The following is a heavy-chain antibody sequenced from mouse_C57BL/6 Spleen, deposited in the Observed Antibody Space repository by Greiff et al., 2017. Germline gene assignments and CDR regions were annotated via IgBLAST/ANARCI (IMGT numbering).Heavy chain of an antibody. J-gene: IGHJ2*01. D-gene: IGHD1-1*01. CDR1: GYTFTSYW. Sequence: QVQLQQPGAELVMPGASVKLSCKASGYTFTSYWMHWVKQRPGQGLEWIGEIDPSDSYTNYNQKFKGKSTLTVDKSSSTAYMQLSSLTSEDSAVYYCARSSLYYGSTDFDYWGQGTTLTVSS. V-gene: IGHV1-69*01. CDR3: ARSSLYYGSTDFDY. CDR2: IDPSDSYT.